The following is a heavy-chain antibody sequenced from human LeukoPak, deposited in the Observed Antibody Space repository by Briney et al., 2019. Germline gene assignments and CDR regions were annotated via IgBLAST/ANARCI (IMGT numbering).Heavy chain of an antibody. J-gene: IGHJ6*03. CDR1: GYPFTSYD. D-gene: IGHD3/OR15-3a*01. CDR3: ARALSWTSQSYYYMDV. CDR2: MNPNSGNT. V-gene: IGHV1-8*01. Sequence: ASVKVSCKASGYPFTSYDINWVRQATGQGLEWMGWMNPNSGNTGCAQNFQGRVTMTKNTSITTAYMELSSLRSEDTAVYYCARALSWTSQSYYYMDVWGKGTTVTVSS.